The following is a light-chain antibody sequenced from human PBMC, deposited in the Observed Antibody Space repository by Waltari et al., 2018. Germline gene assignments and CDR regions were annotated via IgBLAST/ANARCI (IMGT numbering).Light chain of an antibody. Sequence: EIVLTQSPGTASLSPGERVTLSCRASPSVGSSSLAWYHQKPGQAPRLVIYRASRTATGIPDRFSGSGSGTDFSLTISRLEPEDFVVYYCQQHGTLPATFGQGTKVEIK. CDR1: PSVGSSS. V-gene: IGKV3-20*01. CDR2: RAS. J-gene: IGKJ1*01. CDR3: QQHGTLPAT.